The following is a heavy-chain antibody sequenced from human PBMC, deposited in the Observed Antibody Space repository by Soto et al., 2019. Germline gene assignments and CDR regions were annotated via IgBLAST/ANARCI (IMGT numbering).Heavy chain of an antibody. CDR3: HHSDLYGMDV. D-gene: IGHD2-15*01. CDR1: GFTFSSYW. Sequence: PGGSLRLSCAASGFTFSSYWMSWVRQAPGKGLEWVANIKQDGSEKYYVDSVKGRFAISRDNAKNSLYLQMNSLRAEDTAVYYCHHSDLYGMDVWGQGTTVTVSS. V-gene: IGHV3-7*03. J-gene: IGHJ6*02. CDR2: IKQDGSEK.